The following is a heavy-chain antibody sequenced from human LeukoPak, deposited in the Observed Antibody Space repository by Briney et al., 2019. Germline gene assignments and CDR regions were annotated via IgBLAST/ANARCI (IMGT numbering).Heavy chain of an antibody. J-gene: IGHJ4*02. D-gene: IGHD6-19*01. Sequence: SETLSLTCTVSGGSISSYYWSWIRQPPPPGQERIGYIYYSGSTNYNSSLKSRVTISVDTSKNQFSLKLSSVTAADTAVYYCARAQYSSGTSYYFDYWGQGTLVTVSS. CDR1: GGSISSYY. V-gene: IGHV4-59*12. CDR3: ARAQYSSGTSYYFDY. CDR2: IYYSGST.